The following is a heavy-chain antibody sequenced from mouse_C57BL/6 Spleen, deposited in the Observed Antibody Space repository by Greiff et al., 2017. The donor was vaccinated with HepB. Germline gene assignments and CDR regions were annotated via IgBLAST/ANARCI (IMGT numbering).Heavy chain of an antibody. V-gene: IGHV1-15*01. Sequence: LQESGAELVRPGASVTLSCKASGYTFTDYEMHWVKQTPVHGLEWIGAIDPETGGTAYNQKFKGKAILTADKSSSTAYMELRSLTSEDSAVYYCTRDYYDYDAWFAYWGQGTLVTVSA. CDR1: GYTFTDYE. CDR2: IDPETGGT. J-gene: IGHJ3*01. D-gene: IGHD2-4*01. CDR3: TRDYYDYDAWFAY.